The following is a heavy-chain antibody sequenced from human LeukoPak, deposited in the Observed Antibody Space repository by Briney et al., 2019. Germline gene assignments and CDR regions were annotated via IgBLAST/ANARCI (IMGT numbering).Heavy chain of an antibody. V-gene: IGHV4-34*01. CDR1: GGSFSGYY. Sequence: SETLSLTCAVYGGSFSGYYWCWIRQPPGKGLEWIGEINHSGSTNYNPSLKSRVTISVDTSKNQFSLKLSSVTAADTAVYYCARADHYYYYYMDVWGKGTTVTVSS. J-gene: IGHJ6*03. CDR3: ARADHYYYYYMDV. CDR2: INHSGST.